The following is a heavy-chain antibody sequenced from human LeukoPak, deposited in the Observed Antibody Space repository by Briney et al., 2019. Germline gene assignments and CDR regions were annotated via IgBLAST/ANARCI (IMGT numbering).Heavy chain of an antibody. Sequence: GSLRLSCAASGFTFSNVWMSWVRQAPGKGLEWVGRIKSKTDGGTTDYAAPVKGRFTISRDDSKNTLNLQMNSLKTEDTAVNYCTPSIAVAGSLDYWGQGTLVTVSS. CDR2: IKSKTDGGTT. D-gene: IGHD6-19*01. CDR1: GFTFSNVW. J-gene: IGHJ4*02. V-gene: IGHV3-15*01. CDR3: TPSIAVAGSLDY.